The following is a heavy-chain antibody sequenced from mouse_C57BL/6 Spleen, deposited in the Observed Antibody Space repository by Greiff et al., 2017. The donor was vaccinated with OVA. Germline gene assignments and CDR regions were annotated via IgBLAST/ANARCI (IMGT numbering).Heavy chain of an antibody. CDR1: GFNIKDYY. V-gene: IGHV14-2*01. CDR2: IDPEDGET. J-gene: IGHJ2*01. Sequence: EVQLQQSGAELVKPGASVKLSCTASGFNIKDYYMHWVKQRTEQGLEWIGRIDPEDGETKYAPNFQGKATITADTSSNTAYLQLSSLTSEDTAVYYCARRGVNWDYFDYWGQGTTLTVSS. D-gene: IGHD4-1*01. CDR3: ARRGVNWDYFDY.